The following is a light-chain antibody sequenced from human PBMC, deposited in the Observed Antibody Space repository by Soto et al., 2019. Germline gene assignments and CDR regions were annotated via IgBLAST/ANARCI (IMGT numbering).Light chain of an antibody. V-gene: IGLV4-60*03. CDR2: VEGTGSY. J-gene: IGLJ2*01. CDR3: ETWETNTRV. Sequence: QAVLTQSFSSSAFLGSSVKLTCSLSRGDSTYIIPWHQPQPGKAPRHLMNVEGTGSYNKGSRVPDRFSGASSGTDRYLTISNLQSGDEADYYCETWETNTRVFGGGTKVTVL. CDR1: RGDSTYI.